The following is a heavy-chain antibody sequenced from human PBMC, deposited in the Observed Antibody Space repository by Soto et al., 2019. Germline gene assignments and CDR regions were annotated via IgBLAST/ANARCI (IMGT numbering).Heavy chain of an antibody. J-gene: IGHJ6*02. V-gene: IGHV1-46*01. CDR2: INPSGGST. CDR1: GYTFTSYY. D-gene: IGHD3-3*01. Sequence: ASVKVSCKASGYTFTSYYMHWVRQAPGQGHEWMGIINPSGGSTSYAQKFQGRVTMTRDTSTSTVYMELSSLRSEDTAVYYCAREVRFLEWFRGMDVWGQGTTVTVSS. CDR3: AREVRFLEWFRGMDV.